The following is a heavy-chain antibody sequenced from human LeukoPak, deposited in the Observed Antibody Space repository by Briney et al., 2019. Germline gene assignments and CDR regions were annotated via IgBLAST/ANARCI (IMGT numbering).Heavy chain of an antibody. D-gene: IGHD6-19*01. Sequence: ASVKVSCKASGYIFTSYGIIWVRQAPGQGLEWMGWISAYNNNTNHAQRFQGRLTMTTDTSTSTAYMELRSLRSDDTAVYYCARGLVVTSGWSPQPELGYWGQGTLVTVSS. CDR2: ISAYNNNT. CDR1: GYIFTSYG. J-gene: IGHJ4*02. V-gene: IGHV1-18*01. CDR3: ARGLVVTSGWSPQPELGY.